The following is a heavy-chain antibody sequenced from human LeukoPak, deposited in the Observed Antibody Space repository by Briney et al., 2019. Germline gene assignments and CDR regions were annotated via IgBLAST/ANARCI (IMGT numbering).Heavy chain of an antibody. D-gene: IGHD3-22*01. Sequence: ASVKVSCKASGYTFTSYGIGWVRQAPGQGLEWMGWISTYNGKRNYAQKFQDRVIMTTDTSTSTAYMDLRSVRSDDTAIYHCAKNYCYDNTGYWGDFDTWGQGTMVTVSS. CDR2: ISTYNGKR. CDR3: AKNYCYDNTGYWGDFDT. CDR1: GYTFTSYG. V-gene: IGHV1-18*01. J-gene: IGHJ3*02.